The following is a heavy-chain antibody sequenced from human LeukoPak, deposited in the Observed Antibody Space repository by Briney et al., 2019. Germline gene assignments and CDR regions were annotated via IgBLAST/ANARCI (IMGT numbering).Heavy chain of an antibody. CDR3: ARPLGSLKEYWWFDP. D-gene: IGHD2/OR15-2a*01. V-gene: IGHV1-2*02. Sequence: VASVKVSCRASGYTFTGYYMHWVRQAPGQGLEWMGWINPKSGVTNFAQYFQGRVTMTRDTSSTTVYMELTRLRSDDTAVYYCARPLGSLKEYWWFDPWGQGTLVTVSS. CDR1: GYTFTGYY. CDR2: INPKSGVT. J-gene: IGHJ5*02.